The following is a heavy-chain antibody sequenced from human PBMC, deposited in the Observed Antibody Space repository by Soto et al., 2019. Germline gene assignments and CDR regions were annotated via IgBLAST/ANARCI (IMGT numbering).Heavy chain of an antibody. CDR3: SHSFGATYHLDY. V-gene: IGHV2-5*01. Sequence: QITLKESGPTLVNPTQTLTLTCTLSGFSLSTSGVGVGWIRLPPGNALEWLALIYWNDDKRYSPSLKSRPTITQDTSKHQVVLTMTNMDPVDTATYYCSHSFGATYHLDYSGQGHLVTVSS. J-gene: IGHJ4*02. D-gene: IGHD1-26*01. CDR1: GFSLSTSGVG. CDR2: IYWNDDK.